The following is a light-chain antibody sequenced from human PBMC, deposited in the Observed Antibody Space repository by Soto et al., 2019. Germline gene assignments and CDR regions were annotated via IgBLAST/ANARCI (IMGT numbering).Light chain of an antibody. CDR2: EVS. V-gene: IGLV2-8*01. CDR3: TSYAGTYSFFYV. Sequence: QSALTQPPSASGSPGQSVTISCTGTSSDVGAYNYVSWYQKLPGKAPKLIIYEVSKRPSGFPDRFSGSKSGNTASLTVSGLHAYDEADYYCTSYAGTYSFFYVFGTGTKLTVL. CDR1: SSDVGAYNY. J-gene: IGLJ1*01.